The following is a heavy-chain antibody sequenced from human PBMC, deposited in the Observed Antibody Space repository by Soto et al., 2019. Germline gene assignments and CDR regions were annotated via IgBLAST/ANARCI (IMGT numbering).Heavy chain of an antibody. J-gene: IGHJ5*02. D-gene: IGHD2-2*01. CDR1: GGTFSSYA. CDR3: ARERSVYCSSTSCHNWFDP. CDR2: IIPIFGTA. V-gene: IGHV1-69*01. Sequence: QVQLVQSGAEVKKPGSSVKVSCKASGGTFSSYAISWVRQAPGQGLEWMGGIIPIFGTANYAQKVQGRVTITADESTSTAYMELSSLRSEDTAVYYCARERSVYCSSTSCHNWFDPWGQGTLVTVSS.